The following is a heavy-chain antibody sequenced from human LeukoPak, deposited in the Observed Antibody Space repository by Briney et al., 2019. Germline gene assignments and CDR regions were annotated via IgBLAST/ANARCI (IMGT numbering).Heavy chain of an antibody. J-gene: IGHJ6*03. CDR1: GGSFSGYY. V-gene: IGHV4-34*01. CDR2: INHSGST. CDR3: ARGGSYSRGYYYYYMDV. D-gene: IGHD6-13*01. Sequence: SETLSLTCAVDGGSFSGYYWSWIRQPPGKGLEWNGEINHSGSTNYNPSLQSRVTISVDTSKNQFSLTLSSVTAADTAVYYCARGGSYSRGYYYYYMDVWGKGTTVTVSS.